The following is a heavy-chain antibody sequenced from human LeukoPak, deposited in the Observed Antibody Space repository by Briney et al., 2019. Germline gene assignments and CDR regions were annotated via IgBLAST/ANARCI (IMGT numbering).Heavy chain of an antibody. V-gene: IGHV3-30-3*01. J-gene: IGHJ4*02. Sequence: GSLRLSCAASGFTFSSYAMHWVRQAPGKGLEWVAVISYDGSNKYYADSVKGRFTISRDNSKNTLYLQMNSLRAEDTAVYYCARAFFGWELLNDYWGQGTLVTVSS. CDR3: ARAFFGWELLNDY. D-gene: IGHD1-26*01. CDR1: GFTFSSYA. CDR2: ISYDGSNK.